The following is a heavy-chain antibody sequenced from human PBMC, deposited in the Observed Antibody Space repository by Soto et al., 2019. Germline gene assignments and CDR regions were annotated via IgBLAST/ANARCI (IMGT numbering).Heavy chain of an antibody. CDR1: GYTFTSYA. D-gene: IGHD3-9*01. CDR3: ARARLRYFDWPRYYFDY. V-gene: IGHV1-3*01. Sequence: ASVKVSCKASGYTFTSYAMHWVRQAPGQRLEWMGWINAGNGNTKYSQKFQGRVTITRDTSASTAYMELSSLRSEDTAVYYCARARLRYFDWPRYYFDYWGQGTLVTVSS. CDR2: INAGNGNT. J-gene: IGHJ4*02.